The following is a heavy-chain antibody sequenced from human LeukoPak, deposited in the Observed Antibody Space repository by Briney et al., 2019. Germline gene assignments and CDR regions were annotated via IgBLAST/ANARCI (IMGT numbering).Heavy chain of an antibody. D-gene: IGHD3-9*01. CDR1: GFTFSSYG. CDR3: ARTVVLRYFDWLSIDY. Sequence: GGSLRLSCAASGFTFSSYGMHWVRQAPGKGLEWVAVIWYDGSNKYYADSVKGRFTISRDNSKNTLYLQMNSLRAEDTAVYYCARTVVLRYFDWLSIDYWGQGTLVTVSS. V-gene: IGHV3-33*01. J-gene: IGHJ4*02. CDR2: IWYDGSNK.